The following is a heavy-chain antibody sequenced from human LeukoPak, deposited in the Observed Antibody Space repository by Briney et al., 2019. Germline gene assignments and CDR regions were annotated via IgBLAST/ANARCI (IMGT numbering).Heavy chain of an antibody. CDR2: ISSSSSYI. J-gene: IGHJ4*02. CDR1: GFTFSSYS. Sequence: GGSLRLSCAASGFTFSSYSMNWVRQAPGKGLEWVSSISSSSSYIYYADSVKGRFTISRDNSKNTLYLQMNSLRAEDTAVYYCAKGGSGRYTPFDYWGQGTLVTVSS. CDR3: AKGGSGRYTPFDY. D-gene: IGHD6-19*01. V-gene: IGHV3-21*01.